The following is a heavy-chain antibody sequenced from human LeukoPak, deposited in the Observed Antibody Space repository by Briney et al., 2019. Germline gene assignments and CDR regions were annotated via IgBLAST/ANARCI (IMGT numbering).Heavy chain of an antibody. J-gene: IGHJ5*02. Sequence: SETLSLTCAVYGGSFSGYYWSWLRQPPGKGLEWIGEINHSGSTNYNPSLKSRVTISVDTSKNQFSLKLSSVTAADTAVYYCASGLFWSQWLVRGWFDPWGQGTLVTVSS. CDR3: ASGLFWSQWLVRGWFDP. CDR2: INHSGST. D-gene: IGHD6-19*01. V-gene: IGHV4-34*01. CDR1: GGSFSGYY.